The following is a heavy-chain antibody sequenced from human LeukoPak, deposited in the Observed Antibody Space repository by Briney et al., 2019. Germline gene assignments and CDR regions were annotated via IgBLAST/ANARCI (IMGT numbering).Heavy chain of an antibody. V-gene: IGHV1-18*01. J-gene: IGHJ6*02. CDR2: ISAYNGNT. D-gene: IGHD2-15*01. CDR1: GYTFTSYD. CDR3: ARGGGYYYYYGMDV. Sequence: ASVKVSCKASGYTFTSYDINWVRQATGQGLEWMGWISAYNGNTNYAQKLQGRVTMTTDTSTSTAYMELRSLRSDDTAVYYCARGGGYYYYYGMDVWGQGTTVTVSS.